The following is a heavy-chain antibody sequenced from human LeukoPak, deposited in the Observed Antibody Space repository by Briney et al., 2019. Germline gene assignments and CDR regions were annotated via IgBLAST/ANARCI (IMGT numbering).Heavy chain of an antibody. D-gene: IGHD3-3*01. J-gene: IGHJ4*02. CDR1: GYTFSSYS. CDR3: ARSLGVVIIKGPAFDY. Sequence: GGSLRLSCAASGYTFSSYSMNGVREAPGKGGERVSSISRSSRYTYYADSEKGRINISRDNAKNSLYLQMNSLRAEDTAVYYCARSLGVVIIKGPAFDYWGQGTLVTVSS. V-gene: IGHV3-21*01. CDR2: ISRSSRYT.